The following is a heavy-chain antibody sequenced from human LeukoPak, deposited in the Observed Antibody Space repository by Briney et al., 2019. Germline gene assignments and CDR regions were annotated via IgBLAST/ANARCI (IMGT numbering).Heavy chain of an antibody. D-gene: IGHD6-13*01. CDR3: ARAHTASAGTVFDY. CDR1: GFTFSSYD. V-gene: IGHV3-13*04. Sequence: GGSLRLSCAASGFTFSSYDMHWVRQATGKGLEWVSAIGAAGDTYYPGSVKGRFTISRENAKNSLHLQMNSLRAGDTALYYCARAHTASAGTVFDYWGQGTLVTVSS. CDR2: IGAAGDT. J-gene: IGHJ4*02.